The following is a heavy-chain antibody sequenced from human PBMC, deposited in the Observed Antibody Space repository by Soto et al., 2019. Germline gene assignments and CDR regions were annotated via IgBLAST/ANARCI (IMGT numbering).Heavy chain of an antibody. J-gene: IGHJ6*02. Sequence: GGSLRLSCVGSGFTFSTYSTNWVRQAPGKGLEWVSSISSRSDIYYADSVKGRFTISRDNAKNSVSLQMNSLRAEDTAVYYCAREYTAWPLAYGLDVWGQGTTVTVS. D-gene: IGHD2-2*02. CDR2: ISSRSDI. CDR3: AREYTAWPLAYGLDV. CDR1: GFTFSTYS. V-gene: IGHV3-21*01.